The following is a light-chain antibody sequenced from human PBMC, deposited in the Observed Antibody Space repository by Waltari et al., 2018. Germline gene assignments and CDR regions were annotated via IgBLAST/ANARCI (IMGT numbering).Light chain of an antibody. Sequence: EVVLTQSPATLSASPGERATLSCRASQSVSINLAWYQQKPGQAPRLLIHGASTRAPGVPARCSGSGAGTEFTLTISSLQSEDSAVYYCQWYNNWPPGRTFGQGTKVEIK. CDR3: QWYNNWPPGRT. CDR2: GAS. CDR1: QSVSIN. J-gene: IGKJ1*01. V-gene: IGKV3-15*01.